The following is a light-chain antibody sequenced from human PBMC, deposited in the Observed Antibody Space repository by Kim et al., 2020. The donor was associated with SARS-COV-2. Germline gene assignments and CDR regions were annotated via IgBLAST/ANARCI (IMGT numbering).Light chain of an antibody. CDR2: YDS. Sequence: SYELTQPPSVSVAPGKTARLTCGGNNIGSKGVHWYQQRPDQAPVLVIYYDSDRPSGIPERFSGSNSGNTATLTISRVEAGDEADYYCQVWESTTDHWVFGGGTQLTVL. J-gene: IGLJ3*02. V-gene: IGLV3-21*01. CDR3: QVWESTTDHWV. CDR1: NIGSKG.